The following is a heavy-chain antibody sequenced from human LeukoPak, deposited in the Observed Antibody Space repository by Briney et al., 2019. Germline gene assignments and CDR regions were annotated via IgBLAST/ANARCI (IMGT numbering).Heavy chain of an antibody. CDR2: MNPNSGNT. CDR3: ARGRVLIDQHYYMDV. Sequence: ASVKVSCKASGYTFTTYDINWVRQATGQGLEWMGWMNPNSGNTGYAQKFQGRVTITRNTSISTAYMELSSLRSEDTAVYYCARGRVLIDQHYYMDVWGKGTTVTVSS. CDR1: GYTFTTYD. V-gene: IGHV1-8*03. J-gene: IGHJ6*03.